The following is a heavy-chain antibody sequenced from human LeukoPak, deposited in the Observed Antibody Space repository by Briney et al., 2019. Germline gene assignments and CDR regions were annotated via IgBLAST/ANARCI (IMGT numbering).Heavy chain of an antibody. J-gene: IGHJ6*02. CDR3: AKDFPPRDVVVVAAEYYYGMDV. CDR1: GFTFSSYG. V-gene: IGHV3-30*18. Sequence: GGSLRLSCAASGFTFSSYGMHWVRQAPGKGLEWVAVISYDGSNKYYADSVKGRFTISRDNSKNTLYLQMNSLRAEATAVYYCAKDFPPRDVVVVAAEYYYGMDVWGQGTTVTVSS. CDR2: ISYDGSNK. D-gene: IGHD2-15*01.